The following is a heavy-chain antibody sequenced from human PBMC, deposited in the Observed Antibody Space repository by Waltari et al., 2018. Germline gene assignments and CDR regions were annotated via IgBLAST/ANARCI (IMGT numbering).Heavy chain of an antibody. Sequence: EVQLVESGGGLVQPGGSLRLSCAASGFTLSRLDMSWVRQAPGKGLELDSALRFNGINTYYADPGKGRFTISRDKSKKARYLQMNSLRAEDTAVYYCAKVNWNTNDQSWGQGTLVTVSS. CDR2: LRFNGINT. CDR1: GFTLSRLD. V-gene: IGHV3-23*04. J-gene: IGHJ5*02. D-gene: IGHD1-20*01. CDR3: AKVNWNTNDQS.